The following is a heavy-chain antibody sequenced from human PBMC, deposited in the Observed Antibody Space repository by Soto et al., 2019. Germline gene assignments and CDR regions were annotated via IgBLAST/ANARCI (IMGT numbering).Heavy chain of an antibody. D-gene: IGHD1-26*01. J-gene: IGHJ4*02. V-gene: IGHV1-24*01. CDR3: ARWGHSGSYYSFDC. Sequence: ASVKVSCKXSGYTLTELSMHWVRQAPGKGLEWMGGFDPEDGETIYAQKFQGRVTMTEDTSTDTAYMELSSLRSEDTAVYYCARWGHSGSYYSFDCWGQGTLVTVSS. CDR1: GYTLTELS. CDR2: FDPEDGET.